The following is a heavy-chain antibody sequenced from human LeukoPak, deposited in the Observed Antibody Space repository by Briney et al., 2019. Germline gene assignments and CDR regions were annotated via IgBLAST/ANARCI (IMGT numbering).Heavy chain of an antibody. Sequence: PSETLSLTCTVSGGSISSYYWSWLRQPPGKGLEWIGYIYYSGSTNYNPSLKSRVTISVDTSKNQFSLKLSSVTAADTAVYYCARGTLLWFGELNWFDPWGQGTLVTVSS. D-gene: IGHD3-10*01. CDR3: ARGTLLWFGELNWFDP. CDR2: IYYSGST. J-gene: IGHJ5*02. V-gene: IGHV4-59*08. CDR1: GGSISSYY.